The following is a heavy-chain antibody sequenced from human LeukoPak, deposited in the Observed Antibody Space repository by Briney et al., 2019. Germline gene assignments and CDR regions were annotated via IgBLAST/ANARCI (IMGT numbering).Heavy chain of an antibody. D-gene: IGHD2-2*01. J-gene: IGHJ4*02. Sequence: SETLSITCTVSGGSISSYYWSWIRQPPGNGLEWIGYIYYSGSTNYNPPLKSRVTISVDTSKNQFSLKLSSVTAADTAVYYCAGGRASNIVVVPAAIFDYWGQGTLVTVSS. CDR2: IYYSGST. CDR3: AGGRASNIVVVPAAIFDY. CDR1: GGSISSYY. V-gene: IGHV4-59*08.